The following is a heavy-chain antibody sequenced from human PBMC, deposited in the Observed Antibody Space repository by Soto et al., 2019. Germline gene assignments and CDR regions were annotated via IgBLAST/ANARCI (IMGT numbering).Heavy chain of an antibody. CDR2: IYHSGST. J-gene: IGHJ4*02. CDR3: AGRYDYYDRMGAFDY. D-gene: IGHD3-22*01. CDR1: GGTISCNKW. Sequence: QVQLQVSGPGLVKLSGTLYLTCAVPGGTISCNKWWGGGIHPPWKGLEWIGEIYHSGSTNYNTSRESRITIGVDKTNNQFSLNLGSVTVGSLTADYWAGRYDYYDRMGAFDYWGQGTLVTVSS. V-gene: IGHV4-4*02.